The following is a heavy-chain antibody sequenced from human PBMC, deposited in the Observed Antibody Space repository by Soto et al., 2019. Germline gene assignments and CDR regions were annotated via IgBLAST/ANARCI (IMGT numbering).Heavy chain of an antibody. J-gene: IGHJ4*02. Sequence: GGSLRLSCAAPGFTFSSYWMHWVRQAPRKGLVWVSRINSDGSSTTYADSVKGRFTISRDNAKNTLYLQMNSLRADDTAVYYCAREGIAVADLDYWGQGTLVTVSS. CDR3: AREGIAVADLDY. V-gene: IGHV3-74*01. D-gene: IGHD6-19*01. CDR1: GFTFSSYW. CDR2: INSDGSST.